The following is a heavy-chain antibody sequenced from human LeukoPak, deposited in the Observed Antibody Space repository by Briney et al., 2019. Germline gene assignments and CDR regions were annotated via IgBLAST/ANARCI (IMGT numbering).Heavy chain of an antibody. V-gene: IGHV3-74*01. CDR1: GFNFEDYT. CDR2: INSDGSTT. CDR3: ARGGYGAHMG. Sequence: GGSLRLSCAASGFNFEDYTMHWVRQPPGKGLVWVSGINSDGSTTGYADSVKGRFTISRDNAKSTVHLQMNSLRAEDTAVYYCARGGYGAHMGWGQGTLVTVSS. D-gene: IGHD5-18*01. J-gene: IGHJ4*02.